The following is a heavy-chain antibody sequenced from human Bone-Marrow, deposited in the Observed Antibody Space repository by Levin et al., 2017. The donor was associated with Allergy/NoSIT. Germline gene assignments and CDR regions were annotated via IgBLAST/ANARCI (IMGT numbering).Heavy chain of an antibody. CDR3: AKDWDYGYTSPAIDY. CDR1: GFTFSTSG. CDR2: ISFDGSNK. V-gene: IGHV3-30*18. J-gene: IGHJ4*02. Sequence: GESLKISCAASGFTFSTSGMHWVRQAPGKGLEWVALISFDGSNKLSAGSVKGRFTISRDNSKNTLYLQMDSLRVDDTAVYYCAKDWDYGYTSPAIDYWGQGTLVTVSA. D-gene: IGHD3-16*01.